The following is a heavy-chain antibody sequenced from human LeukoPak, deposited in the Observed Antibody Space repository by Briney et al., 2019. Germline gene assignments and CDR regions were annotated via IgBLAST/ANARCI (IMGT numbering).Heavy chain of an antibody. V-gene: IGHV1-8*03. D-gene: IGHD3-10*01. J-gene: IGHJ6*03. CDR3: ARGRRLRGVTSRPIYYYYYMDV. CDR1: GYTFNTFD. Sequence: ASVKLSCKASGYTFNTFDINWVRQVTGQGPEWMGWVNPYNDKTVYAPKFQGRVSISTNNSINTAYMEFSGLKSDDTAVYYCARGRRLRGVTSRPIYYYYYMDVWGGGTTVTVSS. CDR2: VNPYNDKT.